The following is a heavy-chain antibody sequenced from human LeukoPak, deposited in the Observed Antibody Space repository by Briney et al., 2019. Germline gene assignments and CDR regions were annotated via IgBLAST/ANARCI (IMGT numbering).Heavy chain of an antibody. V-gene: IGHV3-30*04. CDR3: AKGTYGGNSGAFWGAFDI. CDR2: ISYDGGNK. CDR1: GFTFSSYA. J-gene: IGHJ3*02. D-gene: IGHD4-23*01. Sequence: GGSLRLSCAASGFTFSSYAMHWVRQAPGKGLEWVAVISYDGGNKYYADSVKGRFTISRDNSKNTLYLQMNSLRAEDTAVYYCAKGTYGGNSGAFWGAFDIWGQGTMVTVSS.